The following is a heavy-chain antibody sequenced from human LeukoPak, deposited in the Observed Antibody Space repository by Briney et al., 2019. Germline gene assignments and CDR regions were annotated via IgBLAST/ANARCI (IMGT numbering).Heavy chain of an antibody. CDR3: ARDWGIAAATPYYFDH. D-gene: IGHD6-13*01. J-gene: IGHJ4*02. Sequence: KASETLSLTCTVSGGSISSYYWSWIRQPAGKGLEWIGRIYTSGSTNYNPSLMSRVAMSVDTSKNQFSLKISSATAADTAVYYCARDWGIAAATPYYFDHWGQGILVTVSS. CDR2: IYTSGST. CDR1: GGSISSYY. V-gene: IGHV4-4*07.